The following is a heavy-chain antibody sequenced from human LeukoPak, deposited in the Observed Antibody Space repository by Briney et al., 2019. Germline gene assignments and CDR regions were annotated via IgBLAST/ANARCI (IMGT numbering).Heavy chain of an antibody. D-gene: IGHD4/OR15-4a*01. J-gene: IGHJ4*02. V-gene: IGHV3-74*01. CDR1: RFTFSNYW. CDR3: TRGLPNFSFFDY. CDR2: TNSDASTA. Sequence: GGSLRLSCAASRFTFSNYWMHWVRQAPGKGLVWVSRTNSDASTALYADSVQGRFSVSRDNAKNTLYLQMSSLRAEDTAVYYCTRGLPNFSFFDYWGQGILVTVSS.